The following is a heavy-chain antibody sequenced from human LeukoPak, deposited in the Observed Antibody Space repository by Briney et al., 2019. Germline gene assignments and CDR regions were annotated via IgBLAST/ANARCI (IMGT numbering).Heavy chain of an antibody. CDR1: GFTFCSYS. D-gene: IGHD3-10*01. Sequence: HPGGSLRLSCAASGFTFCSYSMNWVRQAPGKGLEWVAVISYDGSNKYYADSVKGRFTISRDNSKNTLYLQMNSLRAEDTAVYYCARPLITMVRGVAFGIDYWGQGTLVTVSS. J-gene: IGHJ4*02. CDR2: ISYDGSNK. CDR3: ARPLITMVRGVAFGIDY. V-gene: IGHV3-30*03.